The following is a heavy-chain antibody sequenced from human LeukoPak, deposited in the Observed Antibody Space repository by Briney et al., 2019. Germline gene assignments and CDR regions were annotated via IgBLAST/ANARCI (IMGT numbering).Heavy chain of an antibody. CDR3: ARGYDLYYFDY. CDR1: GGSISSYY. D-gene: IGHD1-1*01. CDR2: IYYSGST. Sequence: SETLSLTCTVSGGSISSYYWSWIRQPPGKGLEWIGYIYYSGSTYYNPSLKSRVTISVDTSKNQFSLKLSSVTAADTAVYYCARGYDLYYFDYWGQGTLVTVSS. J-gene: IGHJ4*02. V-gene: IGHV4-59*12.